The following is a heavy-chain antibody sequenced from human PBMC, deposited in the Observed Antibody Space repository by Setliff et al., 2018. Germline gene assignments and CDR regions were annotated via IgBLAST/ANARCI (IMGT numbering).Heavy chain of an antibody. CDR1: GGSIGSSSYY. D-gene: IGHD3-10*01. CDR3: ARHVGIRGRGYNYYYYYMDV. J-gene: IGHJ6*03. V-gene: IGHV4-39*01. Sequence: PSETLSLTCTVSGGSIGSSSYYWGWFRQPPGKGLEWIGSIYYSGTTYYNPSVRSRVTISVDTSKNQFSLKLSSVTAADTAVYFCARHVGIRGRGYNYYYYYMDVWGKGTTVTVSS. CDR2: IYYSGTT.